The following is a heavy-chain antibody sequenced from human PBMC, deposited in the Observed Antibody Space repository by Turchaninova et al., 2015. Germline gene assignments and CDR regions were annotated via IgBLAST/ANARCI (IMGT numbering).Heavy chain of an antibody. V-gene: IGHV4-59*02. CDR3: ARGPHITTVTNPHTFDI. D-gene: IGHD4-17*01. J-gene: IGHJ3*02. Sequence: ETLSLTCTVTGASVNNYYWNWIRQPPGKGLEWIGYIYYTYTGTANYNPSLKSRVTMSVDTSGNQLSLNLDSVTPADTAVYYCARGPHITTVTNPHTFDIWGQGTVVTVSS. CDR2: IYYTYTGTA. CDR1: GASVNNYY.